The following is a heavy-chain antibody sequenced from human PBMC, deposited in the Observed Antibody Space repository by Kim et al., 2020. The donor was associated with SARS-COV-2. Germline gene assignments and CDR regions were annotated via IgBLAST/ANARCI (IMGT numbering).Heavy chain of an antibody. J-gene: IGHJ4*02. V-gene: IGHV1-8*01. CDR1: GYSFTFYE. Sequence: ASVKVSCKASGYSFTFYEINWVRQAPGQGLEWVGWMHPNSGNTDYAQKFQGRVTMTRNTSINTAYLELSSLRSDDRAVYYCARGRPLRYFDWYNDYWGQGTLVTVSS. CDR3: ARGRPLRYFDWYNDY. CDR2: MHPNSGNT. D-gene: IGHD3-9*01.